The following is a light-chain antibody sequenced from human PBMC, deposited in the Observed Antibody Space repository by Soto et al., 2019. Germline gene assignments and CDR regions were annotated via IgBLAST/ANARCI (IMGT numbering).Light chain of an antibody. V-gene: IGLV2-18*02. CDR3: SSYTTSSTYV. J-gene: IGLJ1*01. CDR2: DVS. CDR1: SSDVGAYNF. Sequence: QSVLTQPPSAYGSPGQSVTISCTGTSSDVGAYNFVSWYQQHPGEAPKLMIYDVSNRPSGIPDRFSGSKSGNAASLTISGLQAEDEADYYCSSYTTSSTYVFGTGTKVTVL.